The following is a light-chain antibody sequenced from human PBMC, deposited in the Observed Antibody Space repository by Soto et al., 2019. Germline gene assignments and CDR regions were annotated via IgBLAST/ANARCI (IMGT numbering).Light chain of an antibody. Sequence: ETVLTQSPGTLSLSPGDRASLSCRASQSVSNNYLAWYQQKPGRAPRLLIYGASNRATGIPDRFSGSGSGTDFTLTISRLEAEDVAVYYCQQYGSSGTFGQGTKVDIK. CDR3: QQYGSSGT. CDR2: GAS. CDR1: QSVSNNY. V-gene: IGKV3-20*01. J-gene: IGKJ1*01.